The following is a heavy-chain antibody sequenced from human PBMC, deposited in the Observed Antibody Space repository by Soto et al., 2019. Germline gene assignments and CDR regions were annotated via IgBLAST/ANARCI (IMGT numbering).Heavy chain of an antibody. CDR3: AKVLTYSSSWYAEYFQH. CDR1: GFTFDDYA. CDR2: ISWNSGSI. D-gene: IGHD6-13*01. Sequence: GGSLRLSCAASGFTFDDYAMHWVRQAPGKGLEWVSGISWNSGSIGYADSVKGRFTISRDNAKNSLYLQMNSLRAEDTALYYCAKVLTYSSSWYAEYFQHWGQGTLVTVSS. V-gene: IGHV3-9*01. J-gene: IGHJ1*01.